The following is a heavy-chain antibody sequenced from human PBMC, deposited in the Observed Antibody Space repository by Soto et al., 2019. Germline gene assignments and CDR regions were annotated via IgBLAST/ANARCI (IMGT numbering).Heavy chain of an antibody. J-gene: IGHJ4*02. V-gene: IGHV3-30*18. CDR2: ISYDGSNK. Sequence: TGGSLRLSCAASGFTFSSYGMHWVRQAPGKGLEWVAVISYDGSNKYYADSVKGRFTISRDNSKNTLYLQMNSLRAEDTAVYYCAKSSALLWFGDPIAHFDYWGQGTLVTVSS. D-gene: IGHD3-10*01. CDR3: AKSSALLWFGDPIAHFDY. CDR1: GFTFSSYG.